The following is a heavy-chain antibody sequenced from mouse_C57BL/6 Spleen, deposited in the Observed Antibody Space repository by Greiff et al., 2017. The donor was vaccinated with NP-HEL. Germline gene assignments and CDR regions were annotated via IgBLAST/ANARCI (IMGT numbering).Heavy chain of an antibody. CDR3: ARGEGGNPDY. CDR1: GYAFSSYW. D-gene: IGHD2-1*01. V-gene: IGHV1-80*01. J-gene: IGHJ2*01. CDR2: IYPGDGDT. Sequence: QVHVKQSGAELVKPGASVKISCKASGYAFSSYWMNWVKQRPGKGLEWIGQIYPGDGDTNYNGKFKGKATLTADKSSSTAYMQLSSLTSEDSAVYFCARGEGGNPDYWGQGTTLTVSS.